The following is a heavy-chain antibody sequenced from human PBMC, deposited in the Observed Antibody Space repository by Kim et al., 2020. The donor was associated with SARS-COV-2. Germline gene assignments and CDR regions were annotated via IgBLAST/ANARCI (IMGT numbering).Heavy chain of an antibody. D-gene: IGHD3-22*01. CDR3: ARGDDSSGYYELFDY. V-gene: IGHV3-33*05. J-gene: IGHJ4*01. Sequence: GGSLRLSCAASGFTFSSYGMHWVRQAPGKGLEWVAVISYDGSNKYYADSVKGRFTISRDNSNNTLYLQMNSLRAEDTAVYYCARGDDSSGYYELFDYWG. CDR1: GFTFSSYG. CDR2: ISYDGSNK.